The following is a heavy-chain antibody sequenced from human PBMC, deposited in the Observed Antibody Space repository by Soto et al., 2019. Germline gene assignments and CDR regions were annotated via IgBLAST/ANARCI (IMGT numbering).Heavy chain of an antibody. Sequence: ASVKVSCKASGYTFTGYYMHWVRQAPGQGLEWMGWINPNSGGTNYAQKFQGWVTMTRDTSISTAYMELSRLRSDDTAVYYCARGYYDSSGHAFDIWGQGTMVTVSS. D-gene: IGHD3-22*01. V-gene: IGHV1-2*04. CDR1: GYTFTGYY. J-gene: IGHJ3*02. CDR2: INPNSGGT. CDR3: ARGYYDSSGHAFDI.